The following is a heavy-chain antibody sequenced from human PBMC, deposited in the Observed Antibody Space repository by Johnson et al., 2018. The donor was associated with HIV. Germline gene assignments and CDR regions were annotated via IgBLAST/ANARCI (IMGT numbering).Heavy chain of an antibody. J-gene: IGHJ3*02. V-gene: IGHV3-30-3*01. CDR1: GFTFSSYT. D-gene: IGHD6-19*01. CDR3: ARDIIAVAGYDAFDI. CDR2: ISYDGSNK. Sequence: QVQLVESGGGLVQPGRSLRLSCVASGFTFSSYTMHWVRQAPGKGLEWVAVISYDGSNKYYADSVKGRFTISRDNSKNTLYLQMNSLRAEDTAVYYCARDIIAVAGYDAFDIWGQGTMVTVSS.